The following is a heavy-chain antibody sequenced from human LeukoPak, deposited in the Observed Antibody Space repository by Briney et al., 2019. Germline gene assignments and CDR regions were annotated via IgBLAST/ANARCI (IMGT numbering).Heavy chain of an antibody. CDR3: ARGHGGGAIMGPFID. CDR1: GFTFSGYS. Sequence: GRSLRLSCAACGFTFSGYSIHWVRQAPGKGLEWVAVISYDGSNKYYPYSVEGRFTISRDNSKNTLYLQMNSLRAEDTAMYYCARGHGGGAIMGPFIDWGQGTLVTVSS. J-gene: IGHJ4*02. V-gene: IGHV3-30*04. CDR2: ISYDGSNK. D-gene: IGHD3-10*01.